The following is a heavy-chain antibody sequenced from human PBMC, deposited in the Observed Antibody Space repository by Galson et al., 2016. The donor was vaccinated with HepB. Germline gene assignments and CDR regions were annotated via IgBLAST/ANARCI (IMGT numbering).Heavy chain of an antibody. J-gene: IGHJ4*02. CDR1: EFPFSTYG. V-gene: IGHV3-33*08. CDR3: VRDEGNYFALAY. CDR2: IWYDGTKR. D-gene: IGHD4-11*01. Sequence: SLRLSCAASEFPFSTYGMHWVRQAPGKGLEWVAVIWYDGTKRYYVDSVKGRFTISRDNSKNTLSLQMNSLGAEDTAVYYCVRDEGNYFALAYWGQGTLVTVSS.